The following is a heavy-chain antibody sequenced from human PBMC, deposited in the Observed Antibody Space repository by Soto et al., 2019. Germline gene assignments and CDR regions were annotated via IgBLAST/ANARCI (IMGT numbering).Heavy chain of an antibody. Sequence: AAVKVSCKASGGTFSSYAISWVRQAPGQGLEWMGGSIPIFGTANYAQKFQRRVTITADESTSPAYMELSSLRSEDTAVYYSAREGVQMVRNYSAHRFDPWGQRTMVTVSS. CDR3: AREGVQMVRNYSAHRFDP. D-gene: IGHD3-10*01. CDR1: GGTFSSYA. V-gene: IGHV1-69*13. J-gene: IGHJ5*02. CDR2: SIPIFGTA.